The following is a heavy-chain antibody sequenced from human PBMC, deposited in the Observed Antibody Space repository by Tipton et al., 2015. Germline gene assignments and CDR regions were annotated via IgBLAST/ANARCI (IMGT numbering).Heavy chain of an antibody. V-gene: IGHV4-59*01. J-gene: IGHJ5*02. CDR3: ATLVDGYSRIP. Sequence: TLSLTCTVSSDSISKYYWSWIRQPPGKELEWIGYIQYSGSTNYNPSLKSRVTISVDTSKSQFSLKLTSVTAADTAMYYCATLVDGYSRIPWGQGTRVTVSS. CDR2: IQYSGST. D-gene: IGHD5-24*01. CDR1: SDSISKYY.